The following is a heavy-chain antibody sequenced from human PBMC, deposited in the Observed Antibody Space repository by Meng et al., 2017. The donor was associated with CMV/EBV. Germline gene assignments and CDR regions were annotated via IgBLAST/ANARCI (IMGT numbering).Heavy chain of an antibody. D-gene: IGHD5-18*01. V-gene: IGHV4-4*07. CDR3: ARHGDTAMVVGIDY. Sequence: QEVLPRPGPGRCTPPKHLSLTSPGSGGTNSSYYWSWIRQPAGKGLEWIGRTYTSGSTNYNPSLNSRVTMSVDTSKNQFSLKLSSVTAADTAVYYCARHGDTAMVVGIDYWGQGTLVTVSS. CDR1: GGTNSSYY. CDR2: TYTSGST. J-gene: IGHJ4*02.